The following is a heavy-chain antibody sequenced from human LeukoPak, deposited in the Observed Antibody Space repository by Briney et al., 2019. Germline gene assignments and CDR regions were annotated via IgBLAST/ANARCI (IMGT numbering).Heavy chain of an antibody. V-gene: IGHV3-48*03. J-gene: IGHJ6*04. CDR3: ARDVGYYYGMDV. CDR2: ISSSGSTI. Sequence: GGSLRLSCAASGFTFSSYEMKWVRQAPGKGLGWVSYISSSGSTIYYADSVKGRFTISRDNAKNSLYLQMNSLRAEDAAVYYCARDVGYYYGMDVWGKGTTVTVSS. D-gene: IGHD1-26*01. CDR1: GFTFSSYE.